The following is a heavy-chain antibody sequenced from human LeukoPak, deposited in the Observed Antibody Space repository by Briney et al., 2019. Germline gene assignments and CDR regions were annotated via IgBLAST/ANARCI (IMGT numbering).Heavy chain of an antibody. CDR1: GFTFSSYA. V-gene: IGHV3-23*01. J-gene: IGHJ4*02. CDR2: NSGGGST. D-gene: IGHD6-13*01. CDR3: AKGAYTSSWYNYFDF. Sequence: GGSLRLSCAASGFTFSSYALNWVRQAPGKGLEWVSVNSGGGSTYYADSAKGRLTISRDSSRNTLYLQMNSLRAEDTAVYYCAKGAYTSSWYNYFDFWGQGTLVTVSS.